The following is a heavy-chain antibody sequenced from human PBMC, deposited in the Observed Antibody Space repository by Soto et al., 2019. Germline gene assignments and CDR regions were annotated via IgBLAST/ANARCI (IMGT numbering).Heavy chain of an antibody. J-gene: IGHJ4*02. CDR1: GYTFTNYA. Sequence: QVKLVQSGAEGKKPGASVKVSCKASGYTFTNYAMHWVRQAPGQRLELMGWIKAGNGNTKYSQKFQGRVTITRDTSASTAYMELSSLRSEDTAVYYCARVSGYYLPDYWGQGTLVTVSS. D-gene: IGHD5-12*01. CDR2: IKAGNGNT. CDR3: ARVSGYYLPDY. V-gene: IGHV1-3*01.